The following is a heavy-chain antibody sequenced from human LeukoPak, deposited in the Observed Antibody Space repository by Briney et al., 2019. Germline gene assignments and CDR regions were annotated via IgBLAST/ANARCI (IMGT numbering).Heavy chain of an antibody. D-gene: IGHD3-3*01. J-gene: IGHJ4*02. CDR3: AKDIADFWTLLDY. CDR1: GFTFSRYG. V-gene: IGHV3-30*18. CDR2: ISYDGGNK. Sequence: PGRSLRLSRAASGFTFSRYGMHWVRQAPGKGLEWVAVISYDGGNKYYADSVKGRFTISRDNSKNTLYLQMNSLRAEDTAVYYCAKDIADFWTLLDYWGQGTLVTVSS.